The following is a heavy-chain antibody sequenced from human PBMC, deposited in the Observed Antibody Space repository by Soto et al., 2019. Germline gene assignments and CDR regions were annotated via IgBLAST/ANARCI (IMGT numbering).Heavy chain of an antibody. Sequence: SETLSLTCAVYGGSFSGYYWGWIRQAPGKGLEWIGEINHSGGTYYNPPLKRLVTMSVDTSKNHISLKLSSVTAADTAVYYCARIMITRTYYNYGMDVWGQGTTVTVSS. D-gene: IGHD1-7*01. CDR2: INHSGGT. CDR1: GGSFSGYY. V-gene: IGHV4-34*01. CDR3: ARIMITRTYYNYGMDV. J-gene: IGHJ6*02.